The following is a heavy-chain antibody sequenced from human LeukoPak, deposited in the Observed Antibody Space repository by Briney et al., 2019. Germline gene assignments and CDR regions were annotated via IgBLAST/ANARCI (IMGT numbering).Heavy chain of an antibody. J-gene: IGHJ4*02. CDR3: AKRDTAMVTGSLFDY. CDR2: IRYGGSNK. Sequence: GRSLRLSCAASGFTFSSYGMHWVRQAPGKGLEWVAFIRYGGSNKYYADSVKGRFTISRDNSKNTLYLQMNSLRAEDTAVYYCAKRDTAMVTGSLFDYWGQGTLVTVSS. CDR1: GFTFSSYG. V-gene: IGHV3-30*02. D-gene: IGHD5-18*01.